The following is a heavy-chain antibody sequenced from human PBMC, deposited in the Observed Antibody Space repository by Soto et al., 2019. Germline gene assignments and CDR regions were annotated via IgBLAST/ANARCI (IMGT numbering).Heavy chain of an antibody. CDR1: GGSISSSNW. D-gene: IGHD2-21*02. CDR3: ARDRVLQGDDCYGMDA. Sequence: PAETLSLTCAVSGGSISSSNWWSWVRQPPGKGLEWIGEIYHSGSTNYNPSLKSRVTISVDTSKNQFSLKLSSVTAADTAVYYCARDRVLQGDDCYGMDAWGQGTTVTVSS. V-gene: IGHV4-4*02. J-gene: IGHJ6*02. CDR2: IYHSGST.